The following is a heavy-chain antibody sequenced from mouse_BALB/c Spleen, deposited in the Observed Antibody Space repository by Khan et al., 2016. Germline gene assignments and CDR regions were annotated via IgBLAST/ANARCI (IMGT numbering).Heavy chain of an antibody. CDR3: ARDLEGYDDAMDY. J-gene: IGHJ4*01. CDR1: GFTFTDYY. CDR2: IRNKANGYTT. V-gene: IGHV7-3*02. D-gene: IGHD2-2*01. Sequence: EVELVESGGGLVQPGGSLRLSCATSGFTFTDYYMSWVRQPPGKALEWLGFIRNKANGYTTEYSASVKGRFTISSDKSQSTLSLQMNTLRAEDSATYYCARDLEGYDDAMDYWGQGTSVTVSS.